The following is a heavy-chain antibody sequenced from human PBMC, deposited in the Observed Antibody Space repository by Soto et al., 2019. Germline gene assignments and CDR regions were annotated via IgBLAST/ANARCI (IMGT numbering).Heavy chain of an antibody. D-gene: IGHD3-22*01. CDR2: ISNRDGRT. Sequence: GGSLRLSCATSGFSFETHGMSWVRQAPGKGLECVSVISNRDGRTYYIDSVKGRFTISRDNSKNTLYLQMNSLRVEDTAMYYCVPTYYTSGWPWGQGTLVTVSS. J-gene: IGHJ5*02. CDR1: GFSFETHG. CDR3: VPTYYTSGWP. V-gene: IGHV3-23*01.